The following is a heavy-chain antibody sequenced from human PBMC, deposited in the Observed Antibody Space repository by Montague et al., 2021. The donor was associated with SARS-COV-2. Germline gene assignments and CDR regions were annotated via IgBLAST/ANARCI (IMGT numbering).Heavy chain of an antibody. CDR1: GGSISGHY. CDR2: FDHGGDT. J-gene: IGHJ2*01. V-gene: IGHV4-59*11. D-gene: IGHD3-16*01. Sequence: SETLSLTCSVSGGSISGHYWSWIRQPPGKGLEWIGNFDHGGDTKYNPSLKSRATISVDTSKNQFALRLHSVTAADTAVYYCAREFRIELWQTNWYFGLWGRGTLVTVSS. CDR3: AREFRIELWQTNWYFGL.